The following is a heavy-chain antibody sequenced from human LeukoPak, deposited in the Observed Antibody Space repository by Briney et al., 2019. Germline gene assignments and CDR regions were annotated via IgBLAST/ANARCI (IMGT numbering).Heavy chain of an antibody. CDR2: IKSKTDGGTT. Sequence: GGSLRLSCAASGFTFSNAWMSWVRQAPGKGLEWVGRIKSKTDGGTTDYAAPVKGRFTISRDDSKNTLYLQMNSLRAEDTAVYYCAKAQSPSSSWSVGGYWGQGTLVTVSS. V-gene: IGHV3-15*01. CDR3: AKAQSPSSSWSVGGY. D-gene: IGHD6-13*01. CDR1: GFTFSNAW. J-gene: IGHJ4*02.